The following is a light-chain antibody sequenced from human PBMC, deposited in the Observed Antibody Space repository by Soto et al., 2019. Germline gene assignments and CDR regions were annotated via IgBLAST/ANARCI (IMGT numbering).Light chain of an antibody. V-gene: IGLV2-8*01. CDR2: DVT. CDR3: ASYGGYYVV. J-gene: IGLJ2*01. CDR1: SSDVGGYDY. Sequence: QSALTQPPSASGSPRQSVAISCTGTSSDVGGYDYVSWFQQNPGKAPKLMIYDVTKRPSGVPDRFSGSKSGNTESLTVSGLQAEDEAYYYCASYGGYYVVFGGGTKVTVL.